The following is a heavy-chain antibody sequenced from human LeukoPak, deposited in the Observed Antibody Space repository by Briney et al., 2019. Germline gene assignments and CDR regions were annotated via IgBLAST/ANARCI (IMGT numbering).Heavy chain of an antibody. J-gene: IGHJ4*02. CDR3: ARSGFDY. D-gene: IGHD6-25*01. Sequence: PGGSLRLSCAASGFTFSSYGMHWVRQAPGKGLEWVAVLWYDGTNEYNADSVKGRFTISRDNAKNSLYLQMNSLRAEDTAVYYCARSGFDYWGQGTLVTVSS. CDR1: GFTFSSYG. CDR2: LWYDGTNE. V-gene: IGHV3-33*01.